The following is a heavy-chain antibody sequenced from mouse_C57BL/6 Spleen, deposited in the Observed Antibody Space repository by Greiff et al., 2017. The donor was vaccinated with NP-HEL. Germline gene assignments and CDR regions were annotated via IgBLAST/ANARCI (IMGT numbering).Heavy chain of an antibody. CDR1: GFSLSTSGMG. J-gene: IGHJ1*03. CDR3: ARRAPLTTVVAPYWYFDV. D-gene: IGHD1-1*01. V-gene: IGHV8-12*01. Sequence: QVTLKVCGPGILQSSQTLSLTCSFSGFSLSTSGMGVSWIRQPSGKGLEWLAHIYWDDDKRYNPSLKSRLTISKDTSRNQVFLKITSVDTADTATYYCARRAPLTTVVAPYWYFDVWGTGTTVTVSS. CDR2: IYWDDDK.